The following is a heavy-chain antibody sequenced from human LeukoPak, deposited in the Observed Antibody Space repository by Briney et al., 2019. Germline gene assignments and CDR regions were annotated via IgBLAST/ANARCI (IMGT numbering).Heavy chain of an antibody. CDR1: GRPMNIYY. D-gene: IGHD2-2*01. Sequence: SETLSLTCTVWGRPMNIYYWLWLRQPPGKGLEGIGYIYYSGSTNYNPSLKRRVTISVDTSKNQFSLKMNSVTAADTAVYYCARHQFQLLVNDDAFDVWGQGTMVTVSS. J-gene: IGHJ3*01. CDR2: IYYSGST. V-gene: IGHV4-59*08. CDR3: ARHQFQLLVNDDAFDV.